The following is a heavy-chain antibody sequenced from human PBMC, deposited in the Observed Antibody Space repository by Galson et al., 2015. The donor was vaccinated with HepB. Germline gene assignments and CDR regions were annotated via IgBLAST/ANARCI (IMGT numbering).Heavy chain of an antibody. D-gene: IGHD5-18*01. J-gene: IGHJ4*02. CDR2: ASGSGEST. Sequence: SLRLSCAASGFIFSSYVMSWVRQAPGKGLEWVSAASGSGESTSYADSVKGRFTIARDNSKNTLYLQMNSLSAEDTAVYYCAKVIIPHSHLWSNLPIDHWGQGTLVTVSS. CDR3: AKVIIPHSHLWSNLPIDH. CDR1: GFIFSSYV. V-gene: IGHV3-23*01.